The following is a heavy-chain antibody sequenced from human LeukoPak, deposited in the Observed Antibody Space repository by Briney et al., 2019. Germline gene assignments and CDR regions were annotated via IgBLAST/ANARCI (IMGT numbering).Heavy chain of an antibody. J-gene: IGHJ3*02. CDR3: ARCNTAYYYFDI. D-gene: IGHD1-26*01. Sequence: GESLEIFCKVSGYSLSNYWIGWVRQMPGRGLEGMGIIYPGDSDTRYSPSFQGQVTFSADKSISTAYLQWNSLKASDTAMYYCARCNTAYYYFDIWGQGTMVTVSS. CDR2: IYPGDSDT. CDR1: GYSLSNYW. V-gene: IGHV5-51*01.